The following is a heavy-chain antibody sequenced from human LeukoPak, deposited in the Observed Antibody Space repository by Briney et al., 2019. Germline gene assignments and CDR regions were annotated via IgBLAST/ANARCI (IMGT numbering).Heavy chain of an antibody. V-gene: IGHV4-59*08. CDR1: GASIRSHY. Sequence: SETLSLTCTVSGASIRSHYWSWIRQPPGKGLEWIGYMYYSGNSNYNPALKSRVTISINTSKNQLSLKLNSVTAADTAVYYCARHSNWNGGVDWFDPWGQGTQVTVSS. J-gene: IGHJ5*02. D-gene: IGHD1-20*01. CDR3: ARHSNWNGGVDWFDP. CDR2: MYYSGNS.